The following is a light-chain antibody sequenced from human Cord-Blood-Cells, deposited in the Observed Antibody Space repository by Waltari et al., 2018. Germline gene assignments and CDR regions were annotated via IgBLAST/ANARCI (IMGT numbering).Light chain of an antibody. CDR2: EGS. CDR1: SSDVGSYNL. V-gene: IGLV2-23*01. Sequence: QSALTQPASVSGSPGQSITISCTGTSSDVGSYNLVSWYQQHPGKAHKLMIYEGSKRPSGVSTRFSGSKSGNTASLTISGLQAEDEADYYCCSYAGSSYVFGTGTKVTVL. J-gene: IGLJ1*01. CDR3: CSYAGSSYV.